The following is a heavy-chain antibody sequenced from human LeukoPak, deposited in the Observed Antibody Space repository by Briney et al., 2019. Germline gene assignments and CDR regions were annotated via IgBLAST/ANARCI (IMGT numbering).Heavy chain of an antibody. CDR1: GFNFSSYS. J-gene: IGHJ4*02. CDR2: IGSSSSYR. CDR3: ARDHHDSSFYPDY. Sequence: GGSLRLSCAASGFNFSSYSMNWVRQAPGKGLEWVPSIGSSSSYRYYGDSVRGRFTISRDNAKNSLYLQMNSLRAEDTAVYYCARDHHDSSFYPDYWGQGTLVTVSS. V-gene: IGHV3-21*01. D-gene: IGHD3-22*01.